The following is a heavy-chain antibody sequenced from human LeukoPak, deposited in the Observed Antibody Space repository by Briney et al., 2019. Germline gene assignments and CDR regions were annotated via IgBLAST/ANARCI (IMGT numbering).Heavy chain of an antibody. D-gene: IGHD3-10*01. CDR2: ISGSGGST. Sequence: GGSLRLSCAASGLTFSSYAMSWVRQAPGKGLEWVSLISGSGGSTFCADSVKGRFTISRDSSKNTLYLQMNSLTAEDTAVYYCAKDLYYGSGSYSYGFDYWGQGTLVTVSS. V-gene: IGHV3-23*01. CDR3: AKDLYYGSGSYSYGFDY. J-gene: IGHJ4*02. CDR1: GLTFSSYA.